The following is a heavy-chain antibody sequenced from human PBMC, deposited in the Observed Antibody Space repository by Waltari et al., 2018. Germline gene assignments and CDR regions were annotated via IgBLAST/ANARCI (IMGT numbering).Heavy chain of an antibody. V-gene: IGHV3-23*01. Sequence: EVQLLESGGGLVQPGGSLRLSCAASGFSFRMFGMSWVRQAPGKGLEWVSAIGAVTSTYYADSVKGRFTISRDNSKNTLFLQMNSLRAEDTAIYYCARVHSLGQYDTSGAESNFDHWGQGALVTVSS. CDR3: ARVHSLGQYDTSGAESNFDH. CDR1: GFSFRMFG. CDR2: IGAVTST. J-gene: IGHJ4*02. D-gene: IGHD3-22*01.